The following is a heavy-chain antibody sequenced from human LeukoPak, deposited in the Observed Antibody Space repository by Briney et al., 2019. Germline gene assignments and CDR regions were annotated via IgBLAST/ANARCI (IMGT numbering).Heavy chain of an antibody. CDR1: GGSVNNYY. D-gene: IGHD5-12*01. CDR2: IYYTGST. V-gene: IGHV4-39*07. CDR3: AKSQRGYAPRRTYFYYMDV. J-gene: IGHJ6*03. Sequence: SETLSLTCTVSGGSVNNYYWGWIRQPPGMGLEWVGVIYYTGSTYYNPSLKSRVTMSVDTSKNQFSLKLNSVTAADTAVYYCAKSQRGYAPRRTYFYYMDVWGKGTTVTVSS.